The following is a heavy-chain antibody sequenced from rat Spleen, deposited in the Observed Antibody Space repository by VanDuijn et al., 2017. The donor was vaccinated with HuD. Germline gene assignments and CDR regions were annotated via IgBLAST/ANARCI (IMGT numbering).Heavy chain of an antibody. CDR2: ISWGGTKT. Sequence: EVQLVESGGGLVEPGRSLKLSCAASGFSFDDYGMSWVRQAPKNWLEWVASISWGGTKTYYPDHVKGRFTISRNNTKNALYLQMNNLRSEDTAIYYCIKNLMDYFDYWGQGVMVTVSS. J-gene: IGHJ2*01. CDR3: IKNLMDYFDY. CDR1: GFSFDDYG. D-gene: IGHD2-1*01. V-gene: IGHV5-7*01.